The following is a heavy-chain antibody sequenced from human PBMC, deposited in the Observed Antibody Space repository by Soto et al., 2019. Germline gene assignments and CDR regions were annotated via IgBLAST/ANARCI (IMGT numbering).Heavy chain of an antibody. Sequence: ASVKVSCKASGGTFSSYAISWVRQAPGQGLEWMGGIIPIFGTANYAQKFQGRVTITADKSTSTAYMELSSLRSEDTAVYYCARRKIAVVGGDAFDIWGQGTMVTVSS. J-gene: IGHJ3*02. D-gene: IGHD2-21*01. CDR2: IIPIFGTA. CDR3: ARRKIAVVGGDAFDI. V-gene: IGHV1-69*06. CDR1: GGTFSSYA.